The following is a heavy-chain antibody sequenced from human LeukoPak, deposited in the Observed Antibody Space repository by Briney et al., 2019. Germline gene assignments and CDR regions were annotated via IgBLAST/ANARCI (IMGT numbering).Heavy chain of an antibody. CDR3: ARGGYCGGDCYLFDY. J-gene: IGHJ4*02. Sequence: GASVKVSCKASGGTFSSYAISWVRQAPGQGLEWMGGIIPIFGTANYAQKFQGRVTITADESTSTAYMELSSLRPEDTAVYYCARGGYCGGDCYLFDYWGQGALVTVSS. V-gene: IGHV1-69*13. CDR2: IIPIFGTA. CDR1: GGTFSSYA. D-gene: IGHD2-21*02.